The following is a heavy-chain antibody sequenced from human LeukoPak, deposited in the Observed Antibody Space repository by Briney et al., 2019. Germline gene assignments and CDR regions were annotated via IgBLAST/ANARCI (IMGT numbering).Heavy chain of an antibody. Sequence: GGSLRLSCAASGFTVSSNYMSWVRQAPGKGLEWVSVIYSGGSTYYADSVKGRFTISRDNSKNTLYLQMNSLRAEDTAVYYCARDPAMVRGVGIGFDYWGQGTLVTVSS. D-gene: IGHD3-10*01. CDR1: GFTVSSNY. J-gene: IGHJ4*02. V-gene: IGHV3-66*01. CDR2: IYSGGST. CDR3: ARDPAMVRGVGIGFDY.